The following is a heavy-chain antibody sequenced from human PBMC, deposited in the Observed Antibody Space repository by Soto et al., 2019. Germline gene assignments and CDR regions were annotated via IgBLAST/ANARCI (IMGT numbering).Heavy chain of an antibody. CDR3: ARSPNVVYSAGECSSRFDY. J-gene: IGHJ4*02. CDR1: GGSISSYH. V-gene: IGHV4-59*01. D-gene: IGHD2-21*01. CDR2: IDYTGTT. Sequence: SETLSLTCTVSGGSISSYHWSWIRQPPGKGLEWIGYIDYTGTTNYYPSLKSRVSISVDTTKNQFSLKLRSVTAADTAVYYCARSPNVVYSAGECSSRFDYWGQGTLVTVSA.